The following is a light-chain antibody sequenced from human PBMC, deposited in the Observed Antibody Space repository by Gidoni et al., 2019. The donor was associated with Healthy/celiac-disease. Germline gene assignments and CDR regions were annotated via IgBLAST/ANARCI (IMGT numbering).Light chain of an antibody. CDR1: NIGSKS. CDR2: DDS. J-gene: IGLJ2*01. Sequence: SYVLTQPPSVSVAPGKPARITCGGNNIGSKSVHWYQQKPGQAPVLVIYDDSDRPSGIPERFSGYNSGNTATLTISRVEAGDEDDYYCQVWDSSSDHTVFGGGTKLTVL. V-gene: IGLV3-21*04. CDR3: QVWDSSSDHTV.